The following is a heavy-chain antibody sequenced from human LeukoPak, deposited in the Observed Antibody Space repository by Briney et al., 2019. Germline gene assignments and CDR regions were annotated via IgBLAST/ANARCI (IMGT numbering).Heavy chain of an antibody. CDR1: GFTFSNSW. V-gene: IGHV3-74*03. D-gene: IGHD2-8*01. CDR2: TDPNGIT. CDR3: ARGQIGILYSEFDY. Sequence: PGGSLRLSCAASGFTFSNSWMHWVRQAPGKGLVWVSRTDPNGITTYADSVKGRFTISRDNAKNTLYLQMNSLRAEDTAVYYCARGQIGILYSEFDYWGQGTLVTVSS. J-gene: IGHJ4*02.